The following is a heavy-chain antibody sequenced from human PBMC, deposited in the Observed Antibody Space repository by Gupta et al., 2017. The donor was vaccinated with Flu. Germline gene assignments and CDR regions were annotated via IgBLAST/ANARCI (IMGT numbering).Heavy chain of an antibody. Sequence: EVQLVESGGGLVQPGGSLKLSCGASGFTFSGSAVQWVRQASGKGLEWLGRIRSNAYNYATTYAASVKGRFTFSREDSKNTAYLHMSSLKAEDTAVYYCTNYHYDSDVYYYFANWGQGTVVTVSS. J-gene: IGHJ4*02. CDR3: TNYHYDSDVYYYFAN. D-gene: IGHD3-22*01. V-gene: IGHV3-73*02. CDR2: IRSNAYNYAT. CDR1: GFTFSGSA.